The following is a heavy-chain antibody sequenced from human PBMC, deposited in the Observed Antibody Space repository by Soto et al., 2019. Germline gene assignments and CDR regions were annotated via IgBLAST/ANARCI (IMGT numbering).Heavy chain of an antibody. V-gene: IGHV1-46*01. CDR2: INPSGDTT. CDR3: ASRPSDKYNLPSFAY. D-gene: IGHD1-1*01. CDR1: GYAFTSQY. Sequence: QVQLVQSGAEVKEPGASVKVSCKTSGYAFTSQYMHWVRQAPGQGLEWMGKINPSGDTTSYAQNFQGRLTMTRDTSTSTVYMELSSLSSEDTAVYYCASRPSDKYNLPSFAYWGQGTLVTVSS. J-gene: IGHJ4*02.